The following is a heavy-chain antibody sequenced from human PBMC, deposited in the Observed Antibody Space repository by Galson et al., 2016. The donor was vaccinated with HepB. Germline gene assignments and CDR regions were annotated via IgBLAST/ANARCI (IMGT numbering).Heavy chain of an antibody. CDR1: GFTFSTYA. CDR2: ISGSGGST. V-gene: IGHV3-23*01. J-gene: IGHJ4*02. Sequence: SLRLSCAASGFTFSTYAMSWVRQAPGKGLEWVSAISGSGGSTYYADSVTGRFTISRDNSKHTLYLQMNSLRAEDTAVYYCAKDLGPFDGDYVYWGQGTLVTVSS. D-gene: IGHD4-17*01. CDR3: AKDLGPFDGDYVY.